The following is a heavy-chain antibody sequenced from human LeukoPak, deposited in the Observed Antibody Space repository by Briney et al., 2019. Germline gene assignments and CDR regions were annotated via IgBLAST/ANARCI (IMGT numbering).Heavy chain of an antibody. D-gene: IGHD1-7*01. CDR1: GGTFSSYA. V-gene: IGHV1-69*05. J-gene: IGHJ5*02. CDR3: ARDNYAGASWFDP. Sequence: SVKVSCKASGGTFSSYAISWVRQAPGQGLEWMGGIIPIFGTANYAQKFQGRVTITTDESTSTAYMELSSLRSEDTAVYYCARDNYAGASWFDPWGQGTLVTVSS. CDR2: IIPIFGTA.